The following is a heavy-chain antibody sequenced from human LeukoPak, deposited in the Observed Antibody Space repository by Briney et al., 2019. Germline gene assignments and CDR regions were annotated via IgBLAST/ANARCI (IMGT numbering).Heavy chain of an antibody. CDR1: GGSISSGSYY. V-gene: IGHV4-61*02. J-gene: IGHJ3*02. CDR2: IYTSGNT. CDR3: ARGLGSYDAFDI. Sequence: SETLSLXCTVSGGSISSGSYYWSWIRQPAGKGLEWIGRIYTSGNTNYNTSLKSRVTISVDTSKNQFSLKLSSVTAADTAVYYCARGLGSYDAFDIWGQGTMVTVSS. D-gene: IGHD1-26*01.